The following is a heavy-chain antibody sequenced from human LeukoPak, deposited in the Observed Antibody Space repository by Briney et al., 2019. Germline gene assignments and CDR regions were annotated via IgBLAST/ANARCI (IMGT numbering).Heavy chain of an antibody. Sequence: PGGSLRLSYAASGLTFRAYAMCGVPEARGKGLECLSLISSSASSTHYADAVKGRFTISRDNAKSSLYLQMNSLRAEDTGVYYCARGPRDGTTGYSLSWGQGTLVTVSS. D-gene: IGHD1-1*01. CDR1: GLTFRAYA. CDR3: ARGPRDGTTGYSLS. CDR2: ISSSASST. V-gene: IGHV3-11*06. J-gene: IGHJ5*02.